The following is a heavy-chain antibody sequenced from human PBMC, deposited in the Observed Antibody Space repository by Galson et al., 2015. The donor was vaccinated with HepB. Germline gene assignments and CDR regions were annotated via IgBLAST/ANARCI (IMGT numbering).Heavy chain of an antibody. CDR2: IIPIFATS. CDR3: ARGLDGSTTISYYYYYYYMDV. V-gene: IGHV1-69*13. Sequence: SVKVSCKASGGTFSSYAISWVRQAPGQGLEWMRGIIPIFATSNYARKFQGRVTITADESTRTAYMELSSLRSEDTAVYYCARGLDGSTTISYYYYYYYMDVWGKGTTVTVSS. J-gene: IGHJ6*03. D-gene: IGHD2-2*01. CDR1: GGTFSSYA.